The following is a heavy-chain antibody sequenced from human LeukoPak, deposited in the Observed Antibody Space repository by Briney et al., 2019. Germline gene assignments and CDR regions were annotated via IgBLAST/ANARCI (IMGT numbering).Heavy chain of an antibody. CDR3: ARGTEYATAFDI. D-gene: IGHD2-8*02. CDR2: IYHSGRT. Sequence: SETLSLTCTVSGYSISSGYYWGWIRQPPGKGREGIGSIYHSGRTYYNPSLKSRVTISVDTSKNQFSLKLRSVTAADTALYFCARGTEYATAFDIWGQGTMVTVSS. J-gene: IGHJ3*02. CDR1: GYSISSGYY. V-gene: IGHV4-38-2*02.